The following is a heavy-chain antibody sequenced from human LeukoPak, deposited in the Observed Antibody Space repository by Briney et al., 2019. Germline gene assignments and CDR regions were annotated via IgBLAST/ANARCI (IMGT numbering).Heavy chain of an antibody. CDR3: ARTIYTSNYDILTGYHDY. Sequence: ASVKVSCKASGGTFSNYAISWVRQAPGQGLEWMGGIIPIFGTANYAQKFQGRVTITADKSTSTAYMELSSLRSEDTAVYYCARTIYTSNYDILTGYHDYWGQGTLVTVSS. CDR2: IIPIFGTA. J-gene: IGHJ4*02. V-gene: IGHV1-69*06. D-gene: IGHD3-9*01. CDR1: GGTFSNYA.